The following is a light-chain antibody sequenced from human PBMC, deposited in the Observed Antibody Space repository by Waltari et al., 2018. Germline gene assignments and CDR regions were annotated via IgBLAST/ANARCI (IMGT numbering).Light chain of an antibody. CDR3: QQYYSSPFT. Sequence: DIVMTQSPDSLAVSLGERATINCQSSQNVFSTSNSKNYLSWYQQKPRHPPRLLIYWASTRESGVPDRFSGSGSGTDFTLTIRSLQAEDVAVYYCQQYYSSPFTFGPGTKVDIK. J-gene: IGKJ3*01. CDR1: QNVFSTSNSKNY. CDR2: WAS. V-gene: IGKV4-1*01.